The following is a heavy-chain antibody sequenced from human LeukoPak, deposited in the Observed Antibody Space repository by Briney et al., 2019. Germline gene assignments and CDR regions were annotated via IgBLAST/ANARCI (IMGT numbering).Heavy chain of an antibody. J-gene: IGHJ4*02. CDR2: IYYGGSS. V-gene: IGHV4-39*01. Sequence: SETLSLTCTVSGGSISSSSYYWGWIRQPPGKGLEWIGSIYYGGSSYYNPSLKSRVSVSVDTSNNQFSLKVNSVTAADTAVYYCARQGDYTLALFDYWGQGSLVTVSS. CDR3: ARQGDYTLALFDY. CDR1: GGSISSSSYY. D-gene: IGHD4-17*01.